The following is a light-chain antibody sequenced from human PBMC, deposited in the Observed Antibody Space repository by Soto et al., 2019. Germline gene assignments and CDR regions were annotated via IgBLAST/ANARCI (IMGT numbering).Light chain of an antibody. Sequence: QAVVTQEPSLTVSPGGTVTLTSASSTGAVTSGYYPNWFQQKPGQAPRPLIYSTSNKHSWTPARFSGSLLVGKAALTLSGVQHEDEDGYYCLLYCGGAQVVFGGGTK. CDR3: LLYCGGAQVV. J-gene: IGLJ2*01. CDR2: STS. V-gene: IGLV7-43*01. CDR1: TGAVTSGYY.